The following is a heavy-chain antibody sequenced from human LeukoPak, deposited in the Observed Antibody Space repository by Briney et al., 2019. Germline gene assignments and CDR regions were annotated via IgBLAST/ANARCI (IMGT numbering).Heavy chain of an antibody. Sequence: ASVKVSCKASGYTFTNYGLSWVRQAPGQGLEWMGIINPSGGSTSYAQKFQGRVTMTRDTSTSTVYMELSSLRSEDTAVYYCARENADYGDYGGAFDIWGQGTMVTVSS. V-gene: IGHV1-46*01. CDR2: INPSGGST. J-gene: IGHJ3*02. CDR3: ARENADYGDYGGAFDI. CDR1: GYTFTNYG. D-gene: IGHD4-17*01.